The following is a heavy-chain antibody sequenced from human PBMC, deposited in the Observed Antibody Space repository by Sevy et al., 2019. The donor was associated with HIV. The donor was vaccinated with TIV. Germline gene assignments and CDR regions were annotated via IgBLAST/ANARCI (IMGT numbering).Heavy chain of an antibody. Sequence: GGSLRLSCVASGINFKTYKINWVRQTPGKGLEWVSSVRFSGNYIYYADFDKGRFTISRDNARNSLYLQMISLTAEDTAAYYCATSSGWALDYWGQGTLVTVSS. D-gene: IGHD6-19*01. CDR3: ATSSGWALDY. J-gene: IGHJ4*02. CDR2: VRFSGNYI. V-gene: IGHV3-21*01. CDR1: GINFKTYK.